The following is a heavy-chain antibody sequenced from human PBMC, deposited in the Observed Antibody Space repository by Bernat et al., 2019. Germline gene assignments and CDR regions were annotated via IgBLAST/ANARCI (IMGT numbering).Heavy chain of an antibody. CDR3: ARDRYGPAGSGWPFFDY. Sequence: EVQLVESGGVLVQPGGSLRLSCATSGFTFSGHWMGWVRQAPGKGLEWVANIKPDGSDKYYVDSVKGRFTISRDNAKNSLYLQMNSLSAEDTAVYYCARDRYGPAGSGWPFFDYWGQGTLVTVSS. V-gene: IGHV3-7*03. CDR2: IKPDGSDK. D-gene: IGHD6-19*01. CDR1: GFTFSGHW. J-gene: IGHJ4*02.